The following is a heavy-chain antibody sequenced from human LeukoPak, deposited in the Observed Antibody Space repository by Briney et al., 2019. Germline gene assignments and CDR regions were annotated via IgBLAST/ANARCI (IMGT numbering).Heavy chain of an antibody. V-gene: IGHV3-30*02. J-gene: IGHJ4*02. CDR2: IRYDGSNK. CDR3: AKDRILQWLGRGFDY. D-gene: IGHD6-19*01. Sequence: GGSLRLSCAASGFTFSSYGMHWVRQAPGKGLEWVAFIRYDGSNKYYADSVKGRFTISRDNSKNTLYLQMNSLRAEDTAVYYCAKDRILQWLGRGFDYWGQGILVTVSS. CDR1: GFTFSSYG.